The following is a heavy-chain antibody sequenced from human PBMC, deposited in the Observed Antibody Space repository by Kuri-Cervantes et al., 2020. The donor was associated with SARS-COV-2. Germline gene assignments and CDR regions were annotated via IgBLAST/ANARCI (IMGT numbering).Heavy chain of an antibody. D-gene: IGHD3-10*01. J-gene: IGHJ3*02. V-gene: IGHV4-61*02. CDR2: IYTSGTFYTAGSA. Sequence: SETLSLTCTVSGGSISSSSYYWSWVRQPAGKGLEWIGPIYTSGTFYTAGSANYNPSLETRVTTSVDTSKNQFSLNLSSVTAADTAVYYCATMGATAVTNDVFDIWGQGTMVTVSS. CDR1: GGSISSSSYY. CDR3: ATMGATAVTNDVFDI.